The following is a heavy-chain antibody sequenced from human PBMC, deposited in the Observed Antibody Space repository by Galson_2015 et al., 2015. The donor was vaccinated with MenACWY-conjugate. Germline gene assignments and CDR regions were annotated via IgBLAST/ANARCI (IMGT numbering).Heavy chain of an antibody. J-gene: IGHJ4*02. Sequence: SLRLSCAASGFTFNNYWMHWVRQPPGKGPEWISYIKADGSFSNYADSVKGRFTIFTDNAKNVVYLQMDGLGDEDTAVYFCARDNNWSFDSWGQGTLVTVSS. CDR2: IKADGSFS. CDR1: GFTFNNYW. D-gene: IGHD1-1*01. CDR3: ARDNNWSFDS. V-gene: IGHV3-74*01.